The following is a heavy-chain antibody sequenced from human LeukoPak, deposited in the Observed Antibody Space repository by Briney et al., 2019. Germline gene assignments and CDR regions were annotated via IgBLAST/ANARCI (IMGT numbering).Heavy chain of an antibody. CDR1: GFSLSNYW. V-gene: IGHV3-7*01. D-gene: IGHD1-7*01. CDR2: IKQDGSEK. CDR3: ARERGTGTTYYYYGMDV. Sequence: GGSLRLSCAASGFSLSNYWMNWVRQAPGKGLEWVANIKQDGSEKNYVDSVKGRFSISRDNAKNSLILQMNSLRAEDTAVYYCARERGTGTTYYYYGMDVWGQGTTVTVSS. J-gene: IGHJ6*02.